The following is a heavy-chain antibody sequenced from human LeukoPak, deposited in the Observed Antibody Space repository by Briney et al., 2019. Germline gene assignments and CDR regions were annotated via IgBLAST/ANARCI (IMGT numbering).Heavy chain of an antibody. CDR3: ARVDLWSFNWFDP. D-gene: IGHD3-10*01. CDR2: IYYSGST. CDR1: GDSISSSSYY. V-gene: IGHV4-39*07. Sequence: SETLSLTCTVSGDSISSSSYYWAWIRQPPGKGLEWIGHIYYSGSTYFNTSLKGRGTISIDTSKSQFSLKVNSVTAADTAVYYCARVDLWSFNWFDPWGQGVLVTVSS. J-gene: IGHJ5*02.